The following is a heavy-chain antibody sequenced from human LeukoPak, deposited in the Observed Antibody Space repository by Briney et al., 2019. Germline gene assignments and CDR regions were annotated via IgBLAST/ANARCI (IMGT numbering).Heavy chain of an antibody. V-gene: IGHV3-23*01. D-gene: IGHD3-10*01. CDR2: INENARNT. Sequence: GGSLRLSCAASGLTFSNLGMSWVRQAPGKGPEWISTINENARNTHYADSVKGRFTISRDNSKNMVYLQMDSLRAEDTALYYCATEVGGPMFDFWSQGTLVTVSS. CDR1: GLTFSNLG. CDR3: ATEVGGPMFDF. J-gene: IGHJ4*02.